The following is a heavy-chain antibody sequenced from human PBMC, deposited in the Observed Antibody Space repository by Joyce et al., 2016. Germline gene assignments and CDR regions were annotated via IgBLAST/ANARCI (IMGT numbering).Heavy chain of an antibody. CDR1: GYSFTSYW. CDR3: ARQSRQLRSFDY. J-gene: IGHJ4*02. Sequence: EVQLVQSGAEVKKPGESLRISCKGSGYSFTSYWISWVRQMPGNGLEWIGRIDPSDSYTNYSPSFQGHVTISADKSISTAYLQWSSLKASDTAMYYCARQSRQLRSFDYWGQGTLVTVSS. D-gene: IGHD2-2*01. CDR2: IDPSDSYT. V-gene: IGHV5-10-1*03.